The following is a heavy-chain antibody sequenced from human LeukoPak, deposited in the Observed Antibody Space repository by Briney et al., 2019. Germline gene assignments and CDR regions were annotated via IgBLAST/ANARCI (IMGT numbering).Heavy chain of an antibody. Sequence: ASVNVSCKASGYTFTIFWIQWVRQAPGQGLEWMGLINPSDGSTTYTHRFQGRVTVTRDTSTSTVYMDLSSLRSEDTAVYYCARAPRDSSTMLDRWGQGTLVTVSS. CDR1: GYTFTIFW. CDR2: INPSDGST. V-gene: IGHV1-46*01. J-gene: IGHJ5*02. CDR3: ARAPRDSSTMLDR. D-gene: IGHD6-13*01.